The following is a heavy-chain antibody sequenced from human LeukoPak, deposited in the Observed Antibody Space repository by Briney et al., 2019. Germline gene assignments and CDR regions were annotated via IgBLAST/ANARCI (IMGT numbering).Heavy chain of an antibody. CDR3: ARALTPHYYDSSGYPPYFDY. CDR1: GFAISSGYY. CDR2: IYHSGST. V-gene: IGHV4-38-2*02. J-gene: IGHJ4*02. Sequence: SETLSLTCTVSGFAISSGYYWGWIRQPPGKGLEWIGIIYHSGSTYYNPSLKSRVTISVDTSKNQFSLNLRTVTAADTAVYYCARALTPHYYDSSGYPPYFDYWGQGTLVTVSS. D-gene: IGHD3-22*01.